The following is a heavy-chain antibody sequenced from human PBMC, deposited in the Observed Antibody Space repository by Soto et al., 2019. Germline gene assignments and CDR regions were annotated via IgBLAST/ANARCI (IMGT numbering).Heavy chain of an antibody. Sequence: EVQLVESGGGLVKPGGSLRLSCAASGFTFSSYSMNWVRQAPGKGLEWISYISSGSKTIYYADSVKGRFIVSRDNAKSSQYLQMSSLRDEDTAVYYCVREDILGVRSFDYWGQGTLVTVSS. V-gene: IGHV3-48*02. CDR1: GFTFSSYS. CDR3: VREDILGVRSFDY. CDR2: ISSGSKTI. J-gene: IGHJ4*02. D-gene: IGHD3-9*01.